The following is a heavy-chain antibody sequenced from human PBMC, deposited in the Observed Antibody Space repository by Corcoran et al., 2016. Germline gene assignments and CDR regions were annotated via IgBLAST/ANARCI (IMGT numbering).Heavy chain of an antibody. V-gene: IGHV2-5*01. Sequence: QITLKESGPTLVKPTQTLTLTCTFSGFSLSTSGVGVGWIRQPPGKALEWLALIYWNDDKRYSPSLKSRLTITKDTSKNQVVLTMTNMDPVDTATYYWAHRLIDSRGPKGCDSWGQGTMVTVSS. CDR3: AHRLIDSRGPKGCDS. J-gene: IGHJ3*02. CDR2: IYWNDDK. D-gene: IGHD3-22*01. CDR1: GFSLSTSGVG.